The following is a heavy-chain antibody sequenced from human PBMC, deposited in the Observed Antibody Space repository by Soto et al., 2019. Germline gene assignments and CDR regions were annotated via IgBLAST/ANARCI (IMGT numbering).Heavy chain of an antibody. D-gene: IGHD1-1*01. CDR1: GFTFSSYA. CDR2: ISGSGGST. CDR3: ARVETGTQNYYYYYYMDV. J-gene: IGHJ6*03. V-gene: IGHV3-23*01. Sequence: GGSLRLSCAASGFTFSSYAMSWVRQAPGKGLEWVSAISGSGGSTYYADSVKGRFTISRDNSKNTLYLQMNSLRAEDTAVYYCARVETGTQNYYYYYYMDVWGKGTTVTVSS.